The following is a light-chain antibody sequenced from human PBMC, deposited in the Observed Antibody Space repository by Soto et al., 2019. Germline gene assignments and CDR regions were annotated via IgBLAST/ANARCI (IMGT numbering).Light chain of an antibody. V-gene: IGKV1-39*01. CDR1: QSISRY. CDR2: AAS. J-gene: IGKJ1*01. Sequence: DIQMTQSPSSLSASVGDRVTITCRASQSISRYLNWYQQKPGKAPKLLIYAASSLQSRVPSRFSGSGSGTDFTLTISSLQPEDFASYYCQHSHSTLWTFGQGTKVEIK. CDR3: QHSHSTLWT.